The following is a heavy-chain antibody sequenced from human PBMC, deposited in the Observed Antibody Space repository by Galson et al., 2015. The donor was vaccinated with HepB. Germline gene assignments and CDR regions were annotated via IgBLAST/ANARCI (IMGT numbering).Heavy chain of an antibody. CDR1: GYTFTSYA. D-gene: IGHD4-17*01. V-gene: IGHV7-4-1*02. CDR3: ARGHFPSTVTSYWYWFDP. J-gene: IGHJ5*02. CDR2: INTNTGNP. Sequence: SVKVSCKASGYTFTSYAMNWVRQAPGQGLEWMGWINTNTGNPTYAQGFTGRFVFSLDTSVSTAYLQISSLKAEDTAVYYCARGHFPSTVTSYWYWFDPWGQGTLVTVSS.